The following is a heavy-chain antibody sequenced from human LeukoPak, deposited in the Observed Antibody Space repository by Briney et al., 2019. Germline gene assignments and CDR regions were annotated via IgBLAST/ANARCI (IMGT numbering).Heavy chain of an antibody. CDR1: DGSFSGYY. CDR2: IHQSGNT. CDR3: ARDPGATNAFDI. Sequence: PSETLSLTCAVYDGSFSGYYWNWIRQPPGKGLEWIGEIHQSGNTNYNPSLKSRLTISVDTSKNQFSLRLNSVTAADTAVYYCARDPGATNAFDIWGQGTMVAVSS. V-gene: IGHV4-34*01. D-gene: IGHD1-26*01. J-gene: IGHJ3*02.